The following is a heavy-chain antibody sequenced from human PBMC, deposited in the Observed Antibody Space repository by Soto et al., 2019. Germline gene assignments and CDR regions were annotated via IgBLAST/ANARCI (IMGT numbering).Heavy chain of an antibody. CDR3: ARDIPPRPGYSSSWYSADYYYYGMDV. CDR1: GFTFSSYG. CDR2: IWYDGSNK. D-gene: IGHD6-13*01. V-gene: IGHV3-33*01. J-gene: IGHJ6*02. Sequence: GGSLRLSCAASGFTFSSYGMHWVRQAPGKGLEWVAVIWYDGSNKYYADSVKGRFTISRDNSKNTLYLQMNSLRAEDTAVYYCARDIPPRPGYSSSWYSADYYYYGMDVWGQGTTVTVSS.